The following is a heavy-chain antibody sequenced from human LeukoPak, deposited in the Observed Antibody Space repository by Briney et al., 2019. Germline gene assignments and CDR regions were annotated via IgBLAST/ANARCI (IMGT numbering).Heavy chain of an antibody. V-gene: IGHV4-59*08. CDR1: GGSISSYY. J-gene: IGHJ3*02. CDR3: ARRAAARDAFDI. CDR2: IYYSGTT. Sequence: SETLSLTCTVSGGSISSYYWSWFRQPPGKGLEWIGYIYYSGTTNYNPSLKSRVTISVDTSKNQFSLKLSSVTAADTAVYYCARRAAARDAFDIWGQGTMVTVSS. D-gene: IGHD6-13*01.